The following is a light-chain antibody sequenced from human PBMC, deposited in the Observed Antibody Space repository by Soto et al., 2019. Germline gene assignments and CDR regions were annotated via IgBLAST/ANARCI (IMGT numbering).Light chain of an antibody. CDR3: QQYNNWPYT. CDR2: RAS. V-gene: IGKV3-15*01. Sequence: EIVMTQSPATLSVSPGGSATLSCRASQHVSSNFAWYRQKPGQAPPLVIYRASTRATGIPARFSGSGSGTEFTLTISSLQSEDFAVYYCQQYNNWPYTFGQGTKLEIK. CDR1: QHVSSN. J-gene: IGKJ2*01.